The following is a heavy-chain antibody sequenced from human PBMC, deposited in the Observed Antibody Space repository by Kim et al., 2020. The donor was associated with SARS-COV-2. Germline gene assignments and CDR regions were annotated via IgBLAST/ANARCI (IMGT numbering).Heavy chain of an antibody. CDR3: ASYYGAPRV. V-gene: IGHV3-53*01. CDR2: IDSGGST. Sequence: SVIDSGGSTYYADSGKGRFTISRDNSKNTLYLQMNSLRAEDTAVYYCASYYGAPRVWGQGTLVTVSS. J-gene: IGHJ4*02. D-gene: IGHD3-22*01.